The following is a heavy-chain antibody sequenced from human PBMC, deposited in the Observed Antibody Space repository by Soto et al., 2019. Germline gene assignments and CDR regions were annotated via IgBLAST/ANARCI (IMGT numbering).Heavy chain of an antibody. Sequence: EVQLVESGGGLVQPGGSLRLSCAASGFTVSSNYMSWVRQAPGKGLEWVSVIYSGGSTYYADSVKGRFTISRHNSKNTLYLQMNSLRAEDTAVYYCARAGVPDAIDAFDIWGQGTMVTVSS. CDR1: GFTVSSNY. V-gene: IGHV3-53*04. J-gene: IGHJ3*02. CDR2: IYSGGST. CDR3: ARAGVPDAIDAFDI. D-gene: IGHD2-2*02.